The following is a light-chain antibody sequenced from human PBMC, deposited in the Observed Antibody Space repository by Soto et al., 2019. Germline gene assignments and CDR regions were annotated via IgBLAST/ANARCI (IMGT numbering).Light chain of an antibody. CDR3: QSYDSSLSAPV. CDR2: GNS. CDR1: SSNIGAGYD. Sequence: QSVLTQPPSVSGAPGQRVTISCTGSSSNIGAGYDVHWYQQLPGTAPKLLIYGNSNRPSGVPDRFSGSKSGTSASLAITGLQAEDEADYYCQSYDSSLSAPVFGTETKVTVL. J-gene: IGLJ1*01. V-gene: IGLV1-40*01.